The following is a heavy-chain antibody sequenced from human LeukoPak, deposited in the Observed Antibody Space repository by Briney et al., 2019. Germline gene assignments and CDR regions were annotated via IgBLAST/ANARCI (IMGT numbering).Heavy chain of an antibody. CDR3: ARDLTVGRLGAALYYYGMDV. J-gene: IGHJ6*04. D-gene: IGHD6-25*01. V-gene: IGHV4-38-2*02. CDR1: GYSISSGYY. CDR2: IYHSGST. Sequence: SETLSLTCAVSGYSISSGYYWGWIRQPPGKGLERIGSIYHSGSTYYNPSLKSRVTISVDTSKNQFSLKLSSVTAADTAVYYCARDLTVGRLGAALYYYGMDVWGKGTTVTVSS.